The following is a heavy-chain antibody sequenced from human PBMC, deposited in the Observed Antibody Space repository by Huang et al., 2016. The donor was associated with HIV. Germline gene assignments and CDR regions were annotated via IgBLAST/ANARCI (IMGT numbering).Heavy chain of an antibody. J-gene: IGHJ1*01. D-gene: IGHD3-3*02. CDR3: AKPPSISSKYFQH. Sequence: EVQLLESGGGLVQPGGSLRLSCAASGFTFSSYAMSWVRQAPGKGLELVSGISGSGGSTYYADSVKGRFTISRDNSKNTLYLQMNSLRAEDTAVYYCAKPPSISSKYFQHWGQGTLVTVSS. CDR2: ISGSGGST. V-gene: IGHV3-23*01. CDR1: GFTFSSYA.